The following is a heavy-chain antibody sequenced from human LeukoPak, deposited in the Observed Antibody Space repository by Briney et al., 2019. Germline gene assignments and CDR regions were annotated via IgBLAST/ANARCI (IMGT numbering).Heavy chain of an antibody. J-gene: IGHJ4*02. D-gene: IGHD1-1*01. CDR3: ARVGTGYYFDY. V-gene: IGHV1-2*02. CDR1: GYIFTDYY. CDR2: LNPNSGAT. Sequence: ASVKVSCKASGYIFTDYYMHWVRQAPGQGLEWMGWLNPNSGATNYAQKFQGRVTMTSDTSISTAYMELSRPRSDDTAVYYCARVGTGYYFDYWGQGTLVTVSS.